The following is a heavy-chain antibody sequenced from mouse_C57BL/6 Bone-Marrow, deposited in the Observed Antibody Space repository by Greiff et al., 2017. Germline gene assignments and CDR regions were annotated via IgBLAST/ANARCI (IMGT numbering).Heavy chain of an antibody. CDR3: ARVGTTVVATKAMDY. D-gene: IGHD1-1*01. Sequence: VQLQESGGGLVKPGGSLKLSCAASGFTFSDYGMHWVRQAPEKGLEWVAYISSGSSTIYYADTVKGRFTISRDNAKNTLFLQMTSLRSEDTAMYYCARVGTTVVATKAMDYWGQGTSVTVSS. V-gene: IGHV5-17*01. CDR1: GFTFSDYG. CDR2: ISSGSSTI. J-gene: IGHJ4*01.